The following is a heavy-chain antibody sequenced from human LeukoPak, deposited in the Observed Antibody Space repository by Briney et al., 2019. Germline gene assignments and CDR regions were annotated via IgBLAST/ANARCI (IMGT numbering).Heavy chain of an antibody. CDR2: INQDGSLK. Sequence: GGSLRLSCAASGFTFSSYWMTWVRQAPGKGLEWVANINQDGSLKYYVDSVKGRLTISRDNAKNSLYLQMNSLRVEDTALYYCARRAPSHDFDDWGQGTLVTVSS. J-gene: IGHJ4*02. CDR3: ARRAPSHDFDD. V-gene: IGHV3-7*01. CDR1: GFTFSSYW.